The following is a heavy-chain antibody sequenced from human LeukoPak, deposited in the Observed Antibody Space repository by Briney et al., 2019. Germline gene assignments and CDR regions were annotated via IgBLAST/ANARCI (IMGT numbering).Heavy chain of an antibody. Sequence: GGSLRLSCAASGFIFSSYWMSWVRQAPGKGLEWVANIKQDGSAKNYVDSVKGRFTISRDNAKNSLYLQMNSLRAEDTAVYYCVRDDDRPDNGLDYWGQGTLVTVSS. J-gene: IGHJ4*02. D-gene: IGHD3-22*01. CDR1: GFIFSSYW. CDR2: IKQDGSAK. CDR3: VRDDDRPDNGLDY. V-gene: IGHV3-7*01.